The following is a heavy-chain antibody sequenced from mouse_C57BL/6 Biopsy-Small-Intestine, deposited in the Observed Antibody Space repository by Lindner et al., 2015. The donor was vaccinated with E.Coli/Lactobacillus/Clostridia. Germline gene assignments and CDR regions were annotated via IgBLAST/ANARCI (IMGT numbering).Heavy chain of an antibody. Sequence: VQLQESGPELVKPGASLILSCKASGYTFTTYWINWVKQRPGQGLEWIGNIYPHSISTNYNEKFKTKATLTVDTSSSTAYMQLSSLTSDDSAVYYCARGDYPWDYSMDYWGQGTSVTVSS. CDR3: ARGDYPWDYSMDY. D-gene: IGHD5-5*01. J-gene: IGHJ4*01. V-gene: IGHV1S61*01. CDR1: GYTFTTYW. CDR2: IYPHSIST.